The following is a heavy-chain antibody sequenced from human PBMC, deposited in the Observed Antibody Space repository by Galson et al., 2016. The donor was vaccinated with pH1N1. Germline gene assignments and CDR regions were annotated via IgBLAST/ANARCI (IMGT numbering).Heavy chain of an antibody. CDR2: ISSSSRTI. D-gene: IGHD1-14*01. V-gene: IGHV3-48*01. J-gene: IGHJ6*02. CDR3: SRVNHHYDYGMDV. Sequence: SLRLSCAASGFTFSSYSMNWVRQAPGKGLEGVSYISSSSRTIYYADSVKGRLTNSRDKDKNSLYLQMNSLSAEDTAAYYCSRVNHHYDYGMDVWGQGTTVTVSS. CDR1: GFTFSSYS.